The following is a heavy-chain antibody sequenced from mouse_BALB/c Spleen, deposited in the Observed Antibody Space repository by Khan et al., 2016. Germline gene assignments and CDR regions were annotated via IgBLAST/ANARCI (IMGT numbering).Heavy chain of an antibody. CDR3: ARSGSDDGYFSYYCDY. D-gene: IGHD2-3*01. CDR1: GYTFTNYG. V-gene: IGHV9-1*02. CDR2: INTYTGEP. Sequence: QIQLVQSGPELKKPGETVKISCKASGYTFTNYGMNWVKQAPGKGLKWMGWINTYTGEPTYADDFKGRFAFSLETSASTAYLQINNLKNEDMATYFCARSGSDDGYFSYYCDYWGQGTTLTVSS. J-gene: IGHJ2*01.